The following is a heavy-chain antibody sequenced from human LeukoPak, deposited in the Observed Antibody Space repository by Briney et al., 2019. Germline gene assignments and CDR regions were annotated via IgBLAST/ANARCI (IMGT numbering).Heavy chain of an antibody. D-gene: IGHD3-10*01. CDR3: ARSRVSGSYGMDV. CDR2: ICSGGDT. Sequence: PGGSLRLSCAASGFTVSSNYMTWVRQAPGKGLEWVSVICSGGDTYYADSVKGRFTISRDNSKNTLYLQMNSLRAEDTAVYYCARSRVSGSYGMDVWGQGTTVTVSS. V-gene: IGHV3-66*01. CDR1: GFTVSSNY. J-gene: IGHJ6*02.